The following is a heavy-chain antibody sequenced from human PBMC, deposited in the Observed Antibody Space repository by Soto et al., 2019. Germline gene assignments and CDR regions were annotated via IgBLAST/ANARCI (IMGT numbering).Heavy chain of an antibody. Sequence: GGSLRLSCAASGFTFSSYAMSWVRQAPGKGLEWVSAISGSVGSTYYADSVKGRFTISRDNSKNTLYLQMNSLRAEDTAVYYCAKDSCRSTSCYGDYWGQGTLVTVSS. D-gene: IGHD2-2*01. CDR1: GFTFSSYA. CDR3: AKDSCRSTSCYGDY. V-gene: IGHV3-23*01. CDR2: ISGSVGST. J-gene: IGHJ4*02.